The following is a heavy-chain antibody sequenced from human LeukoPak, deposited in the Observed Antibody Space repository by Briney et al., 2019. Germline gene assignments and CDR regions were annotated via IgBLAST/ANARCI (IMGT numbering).Heavy chain of an antibody. D-gene: IGHD3-22*01. CDR3: ARLNYDSSGYRSPPDY. CDR2: IYYSGST. Sequence: SETLSLTCTVSGGSISSDYWSWIRQPPGKGLEWIGYIYYSGSTNYNPSLKSRVTISVDTSKNQFSLKLSSVTAADTAVYYCARLNYDSSGYRSPPDYWGQGTLVTVSS. CDR1: GGSISSDY. J-gene: IGHJ4*02. V-gene: IGHV4-59*08.